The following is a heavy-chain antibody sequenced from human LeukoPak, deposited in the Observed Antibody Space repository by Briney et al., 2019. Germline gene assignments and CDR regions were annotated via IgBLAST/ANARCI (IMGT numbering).Heavy chain of an antibody. V-gene: IGHV4-61*02. CDR2: IYTSGST. CDR3: AREDFNYCYYMDV. CDR1: GGSISSGSYY. Sequence: KSSETLSLTCTVSGGSISSGSYYWSWIRQPAGKGLEWIGRIYTSGSTNYNPSLKSRVTISVDTSKNQFSLKLSSVTAADTAVYYCAREDFNYCYYMDVWGKGTTVTVSS. D-gene: IGHD2/OR15-2a*01. J-gene: IGHJ6*03.